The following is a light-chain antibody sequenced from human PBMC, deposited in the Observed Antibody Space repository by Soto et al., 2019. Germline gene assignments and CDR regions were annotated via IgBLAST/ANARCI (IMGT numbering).Light chain of an antibody. V-gene: IGKV3D-20*01. J-gene: IGKJ5*01. CDR1: QSVSSSY. CDR3: QQYGSSPLIT. CDR2: DAS. Sequence: EIVLTQSPGTLSLSPGERATLSCRASQSVSSSYLAWYQQKPGLAPRLLIYDASSRATGIPDRFSGSGSGTDFTLTISRLEPEDFAVYYCQQYGSSPLITFGQGTRLENK.